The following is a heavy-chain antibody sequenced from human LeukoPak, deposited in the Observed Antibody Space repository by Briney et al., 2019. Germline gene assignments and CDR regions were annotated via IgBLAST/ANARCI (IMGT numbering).Heavy chain of an antibody. CDR2: IYHSGST. Sequence: SETLSLTCTVSGYSISSGDYWGWIRQPPGKGLEWIGSIYHSGSTYYNPSLKSRVTISVDTSKNQFSLKLSSVTAADTAVYYCARDSMITFGGATYDYWGQGTLVTVSS. J-gene: IGHJ4*02. V-gene: IGHV4-38-2*02. CDR1: GYSISSGDY. D-gene: IGHD3-16*01. CDR3: ARDSMITFGGATYDY.